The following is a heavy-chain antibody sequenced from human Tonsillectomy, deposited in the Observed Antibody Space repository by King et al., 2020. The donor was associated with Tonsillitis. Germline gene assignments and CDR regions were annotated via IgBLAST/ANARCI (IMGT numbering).Heavy chain of an antibody. CDR1: GFSFRIFA. J-gene: IGHJ4*02. D-gene: IGHD3-22*01. Sequence: EVQRVESGGGVGQPGGSLRLSCSASGFSFRIFAMSWVRQAPGKGLEWVSTIRGNGANTYYADSVRGRLTISRDNTKNTLYLQMDSLRAEDTAIYYCAKDVGDCTMIVVFIVFDYWGQGTLVTVSS. CDR3: AKDVGDCTMIVVFIVFDY. CDR2: IRGNGANT. V-gene: IGHV3-23*04.